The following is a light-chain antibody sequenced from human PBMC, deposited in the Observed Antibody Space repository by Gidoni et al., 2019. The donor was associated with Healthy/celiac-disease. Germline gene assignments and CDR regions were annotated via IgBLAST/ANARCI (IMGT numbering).Light chain of an antibody. Sequence: PGERVTLSGRASQSVSSSYLTWYQQKPGQAPRLLIYGASTRATSIPARFSGSGSGTDFTLTISSLQPEDFAVYYCQQDYNSLTFGGGTKVEIK. CDR1: QSVSSSY. CDR3: QQDYNSLT. CDR2: GAS. J-gene: IGKJ4*01. V-gene: IGKV3D-7*01.